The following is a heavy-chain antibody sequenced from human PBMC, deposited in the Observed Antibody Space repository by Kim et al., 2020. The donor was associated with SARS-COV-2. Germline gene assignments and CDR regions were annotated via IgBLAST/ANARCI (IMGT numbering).Heavy chain of an antibody. V-gene: IGHV1-2*06. CDR1: GYTFTGSY. Sequence: ASVKVSCRSSGYTFTGSYMHWVRQAPGQGLEWMGRINPNTAATNYAQKFQGRVTMTRDTSISTAYMELSSLRSDDTAVYYCARDRTWGSNWYDYWGQGTLVTVSS. CDR3: ARDRTWGSNWYDY. J-gene: IGHJ5*01. CDR2: INPNTAAT. D-gene: IGHD1-26*01.